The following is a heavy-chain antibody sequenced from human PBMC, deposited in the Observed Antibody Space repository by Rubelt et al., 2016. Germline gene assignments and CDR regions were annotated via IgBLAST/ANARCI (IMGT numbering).Heavy chain of an antibody. V-gene: IGHV4-39*01. CDR2: IYYSGST. J-gene: IGHJ4*02. D-gene: IGHD6-13*01. CDR3: ARQWGSRPYYFDY. Sequence: EWIGSIYYSGSTNYNPSLKSRVTISVDTSKNQFSLKLSSVTAADTAVYYCARQWGSRPYYFDYWGQGTLVTVSS.